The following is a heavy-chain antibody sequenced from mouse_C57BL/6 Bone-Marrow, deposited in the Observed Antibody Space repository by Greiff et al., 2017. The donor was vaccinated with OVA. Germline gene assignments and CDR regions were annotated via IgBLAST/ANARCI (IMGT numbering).Heavy chain of an antibody. V-gene: IGHV5-16*01. CDR2: INYDGSST. J-gene: IGHJ3*01. D-gene: IGHD3-1*01. Sequence: EVKVVESAGGLVQPGSSMKLSCTASGFTFSDYYMAWVRQVPEKGLEWVANINYDGSSTYYLDSLKSRFIISRDNAKNILYLQMSSLKSEDTATYYCARDREFAYWGQGTLVTVSA. CDR3: ARDREFAY. CDR1: GFTFSDYY.